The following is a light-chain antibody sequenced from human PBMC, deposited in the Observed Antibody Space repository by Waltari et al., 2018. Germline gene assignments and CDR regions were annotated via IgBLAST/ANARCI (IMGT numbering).Light chain of an antibody. Sequence: YVLTQPPSVSVAPGQTATLTCGGENIESKSVNWYQQKPGQAPELVLFYDTDRPSWIPDRFSGANSGNAATLTVSWVEAGDEADYHCQVWDDTTNSGVFGGGTRLTVL. CDR1: NIESKS. V-gene: IGLV3-21*04. CDR3: QVWDDTTNSGV. CDR2: YDT. J-gene: IGLJ3*02.